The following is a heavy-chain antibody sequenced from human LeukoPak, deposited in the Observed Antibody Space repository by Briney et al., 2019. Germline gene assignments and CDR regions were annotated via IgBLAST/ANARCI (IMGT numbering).Heavy chain of an antibody. J-gene: IGHJ4*02. D-gene: IGHD3-10*01. V-gene: IGHV3-48*03. Sequence: GGSLRLSCAASGFTFSSYEMNWVRQAPGKGLEWVSYISSSGSTIYYADSVKGRFIISRDNAKNSLYLQMNSLRAEDTAVYYCVRDFYSGSGREDYWGQGTLVTVSS. CDR3: VRDFYSGSGREDY. CDR2: ISSSGSTI. CDR1: GFTFSSYE.